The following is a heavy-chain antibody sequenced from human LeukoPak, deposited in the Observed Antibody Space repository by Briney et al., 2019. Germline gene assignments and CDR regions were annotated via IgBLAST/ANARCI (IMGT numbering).Heavy chain of an antibody. CDR2: ITSSSSYI. CDR3: ARGGSGSYYTIFDY. J-gene: IGHJ4*02. Sequence: GGSLRLSCAASGFTFSTYTMNWVRQAPGKGLEWVSSITSSSSYIYYADSVKGRFTISRENAQNSLYLQMTRLRAEDTAVYYCARGGSGSYYTIFDYWGQGTLVTVSS. CDR1: GFTFSTYT. V-gene: IGHV3-21*01. D-gene: IGHD3-10*01.